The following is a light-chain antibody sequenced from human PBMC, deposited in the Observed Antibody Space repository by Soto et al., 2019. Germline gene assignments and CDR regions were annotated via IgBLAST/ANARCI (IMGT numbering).Light chain of an antibody. CDR3: RQIYSAPLT. V-gene: IGKV1-39*01. CDR1: QPITKY. J-gene: IGKJ4*01. Sequence: DIQMTQSPSSLSASVGDRVTITCRASQPITKYLNWYQQKPGKAPELLIYAASSLQSGVPSRFSGAESGTDFTLSISSLQPEDFATYFCRQIYSAPLTFGAGTKVDIK. CDR2: AAS.